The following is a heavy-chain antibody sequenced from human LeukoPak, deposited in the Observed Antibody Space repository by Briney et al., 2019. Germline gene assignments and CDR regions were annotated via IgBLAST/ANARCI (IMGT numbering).Heavy chain of an antibody. Sequence: SETLSLTCAVSGGSISSSNWWSWVRQPPGKGLEWIGEIYHSGSTNYNPSLKSRVTISVDKSKNQFSLKLSSVTAADTAVYYCARVRITMVRGVMSRPIDYWGQGTLVTVSS. V-gene: IGHV4-4*02. CDR1: GGSISSSNW. CDR3: ARVRITMVRGVMSRPIDY. D-gene: IGHD3-10*01. CDR2: IYHSGST. J-gene: IGHJ4*02.